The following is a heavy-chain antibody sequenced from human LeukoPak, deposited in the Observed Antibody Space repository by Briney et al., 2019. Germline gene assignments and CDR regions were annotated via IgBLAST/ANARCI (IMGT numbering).Heavy chain of an antibody. V-gene: IGHV1-18*01. CDR3: ARGSDDSSGYSFDY. CDR1: GYTFTSYG. D-gene: IGHD3-22*01. J-gene: IGHJ4*02. CDR2: ISAYNGNT. Sequence: GASVKVSCKASGYTFTSYGISWVRQAPGQGLEWMGWISAYNGNTNYAQKLQGRVTMTRDMSTSTVYMELSSLRSEDTAVYYCARGSDDSSGYSFDYWGQGTLVTVSS.